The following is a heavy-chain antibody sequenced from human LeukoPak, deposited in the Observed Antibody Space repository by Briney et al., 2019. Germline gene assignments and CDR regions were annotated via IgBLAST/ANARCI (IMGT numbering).Heavy chain of an antibody. CDR1: GFTVSSNY. Sequence: GGSLRLSCAASGFTVSSNYMNWVRQAPGKGLEWVSAIVGSGGNTYYADSVKGRFTISRDNSKNTLSLQMNSLRAEDTAVYYCAKTSEGRGYFDYWGQGTLVTVSS. J-gene: IGHJ4*02. CDR2: IVGSGGNT. CDR3: AKTSEGRGYFDY. V-gene: IGHV3-23*01.